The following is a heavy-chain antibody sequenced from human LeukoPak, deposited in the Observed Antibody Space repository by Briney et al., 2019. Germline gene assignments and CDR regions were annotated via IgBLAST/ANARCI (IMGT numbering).Heavy chain of an antibody. J-gene: IGHJ4*02. D-gene: IGHD6-13*01. CDR3: AKDIPDDGSSWYNFDY. CDR1: GFTFSSYA. V-gene: IGHV3-23*01. CDR2: ISGSGGST. Sequence: GGSLRLSCAASGFTFSSYAMSWVRQAPGKGLEWVSAISGSGGSTYYADSVKGRFTISRDNSKNTLYLQTNSLRAEDTAVYYCAKDIPDDGSSWYNFDYWGQGTLVTVSS.